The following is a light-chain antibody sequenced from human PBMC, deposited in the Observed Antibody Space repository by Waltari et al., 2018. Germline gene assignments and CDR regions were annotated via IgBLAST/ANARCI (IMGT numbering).Light chain of an antibody. CDR1: QSISSY. CDR2: AAS. V-gene: IGKV1-39*01. CDR3: QQSYSTPFT. Sequence: DIQMTQSPSSLSASVGDRVTITCRASQSISSYLNWYQQKPGKRPKLMIYAASSLQSGVPSRFSGSGSGTDFTLTISSLQPEDFATYYCQQSYSTPFTFGPGTKVDIK. J-gene: IGKJ3*01.